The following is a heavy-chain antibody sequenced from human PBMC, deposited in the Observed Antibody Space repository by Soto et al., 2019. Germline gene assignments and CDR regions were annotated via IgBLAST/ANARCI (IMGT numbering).Heavy chain of an antibody. Sequence: SETLSLTCTVSGGSISSSSYYWGWIRQPPGKGLEWIGSIYYSGSTYYNPSLKSRVTISVDTSKNQFSLKLNSVTAADTAVYYCARVDILTVYGCIDVWGQGTTVT. CDR2: IYYSGST. V-gene: IGHV4-39*01. CDR1: GGSISSSSYY. CDR3: ARVDILTVYGCIDV. J-gene: IGHJ6*02. D-gene: IGHD3-9*01.